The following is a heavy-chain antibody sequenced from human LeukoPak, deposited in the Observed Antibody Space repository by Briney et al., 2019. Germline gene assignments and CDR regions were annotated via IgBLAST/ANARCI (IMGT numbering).Heavy chain of an antibody. J-gene: IGHJ5*02. Sequence: GGPLRLSCPASGFPFGSYDMNWVRQAPGKGLEWVSTISTGRNYIYYADSVKGRFTISRDNAKSSLYLQMNSLRAEDTAVYYCAKNVESKTLIRRSWFDPWGQGTLVTVSS. CDR2: ISTGRNYI. D-gene: IGHD2-21*01. CDR3: AKNVESKTLIRRSWFDP. V-gene: IGHV3-21*01. CDR1: GFPFGSYD.